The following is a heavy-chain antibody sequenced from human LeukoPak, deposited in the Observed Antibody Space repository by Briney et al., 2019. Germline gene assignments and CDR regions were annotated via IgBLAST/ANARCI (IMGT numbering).Heavy chain of an antibody. CDR1: GFTFSSYW. J-gene: IGHJ4*02. V-gene: IGHV3-74*01. Sequence: PGGSLRLSCAASGFTFSSYWMHWVRQAPGKGLVWVSRLDTDGTGTTYADSVKGRFTISRDNAKSTLYLQMNSLRAEDTAVYYCAREGSIVVVPAAFDYWGQGTLVTVSS. D-gene: IGHD2-2*01. CDR2: LDTDGTGT. CDR3: AREGSIVVVPAAFDY.